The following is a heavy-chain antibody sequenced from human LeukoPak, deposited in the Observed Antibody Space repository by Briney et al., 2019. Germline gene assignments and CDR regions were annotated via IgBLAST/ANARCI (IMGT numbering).Heavy chain of an antibody. V-gene: IGHV3-48*01. CDR1: GFSFSSYS. CDR3: AKGQGYYCDH. J-gene: IGHJ4*02. D-gene: IGHD3-22*01. Sequence: GGSLRLSCAASGFSFSSYSMNWVRQAPGKGLEWVSYISGSGNAKHYTDSVKGRFTISRDNAKNALYLQMDSLRAEDTAIYYCAKGQGYYCDHWGQGTLVTVSS. CDR2: ISGSGNAK.